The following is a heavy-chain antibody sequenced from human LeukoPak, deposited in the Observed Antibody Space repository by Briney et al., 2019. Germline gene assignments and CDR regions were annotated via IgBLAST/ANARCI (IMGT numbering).Heavy chain of an antibody. J-gene: IGHJ4*02. CDR2: IYYSGST. CDR3: AREGSYGDYVQY. CDR1: GGSISSGGYY. Sequence: SETLSLTCTVSGGSISSGGYYWRWIRQHPGKGLEWIGYIYYSGSTYYNPSLKSRVTISVDTSKNQFSLKLSSVTAADTAVYYCAREGSYGDYVQYWGQGTLVTVSS. V-gene: IGHV4-31*03. D-gene: IGHD4-17*01.